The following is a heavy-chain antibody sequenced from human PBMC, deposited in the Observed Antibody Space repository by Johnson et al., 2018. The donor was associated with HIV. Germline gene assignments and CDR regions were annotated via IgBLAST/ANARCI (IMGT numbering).Heavy chain of an antibody. D-gene: IGHD1-26*01. Sequence: QLVESGGGVVQPGRSLRLSCAASGFTFDDYAMHWVRQIPGKGLEWISGLSWNGGTIGYADSVKGRFTISRDNAKSSLYLQMNSLRAEDTALYYCAKDMGIVGATHDAFDIWGQGTMVTVSS. J-gene: IGHJ3*02. V-gene: IGHV3-9*01. CDR2: LSWNGGTI. CDR1: GFTFDDYA. CDR3: AKDMGIVGATHDAFDI.